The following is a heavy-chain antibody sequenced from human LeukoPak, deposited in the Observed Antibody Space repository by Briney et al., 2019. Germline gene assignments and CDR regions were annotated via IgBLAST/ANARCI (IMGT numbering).Heavy chain of an antibody. D-gene: IGHD3-9*01. J-gene: IGHJ4*02. CDR2: ISGSGEST. Sequence: GGSLRLSCAASGFTFSNIAMTWVRQAPGERLAWVSTISGSGESTYYADSLKGRFTISRDNSKNTVYLHMNSLRAEDTAVYYCAKVNGPILTGKLDCWGQGTLATVSS. CDR1: GFTFSNIA. V-gene: IGHV3-23*01. CDR3: AKVNGPILTGKLDC.